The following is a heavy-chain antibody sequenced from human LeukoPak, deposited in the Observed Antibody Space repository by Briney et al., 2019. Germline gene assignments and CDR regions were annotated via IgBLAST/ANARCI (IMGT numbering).Heavy chain of an antibody. CDR1: GFTVITND. D-gene: IGHD1-14*01. Sequence: PGGSLRLSCAGSGFTVITNDMTWVRQAPGKGLEWVSVLYSDGNTKYADSVQGRFTISRDNSKNTLYLEMNSLSPDDTAVYYCARGVEPLAANTLAYWGQGTLVTVSS. CDR2: LYSDGNT. V-gene: IGHV3-53*01. CDR3: ARGVEPLAANTLAY. J-gene: IGHJ4*02.